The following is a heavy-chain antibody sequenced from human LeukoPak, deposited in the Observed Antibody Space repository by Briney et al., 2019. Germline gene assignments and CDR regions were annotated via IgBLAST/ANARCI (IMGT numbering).Heavy chain of an antibody. Sequence: GGSLRLSCAASGFTFSNYWMSWVRQAPGKGLEWVANIKQDGSEKYYVDSVKGRFIISRDNAKNSLYLQMNSLRVEDTAVYYCARDFDRLIRKIGRESLYYYYYMDVWGKGTTVTVSS. CDR1: GFTFSNYW. CDR3: ARDFDRLIRKIGRESLYYYYYMDV. D-gene: IGHD3-9*01. V-gene: IGHV3-7*01. CDR2: IKQDGSEK. J-gene: IGHJ6*03.